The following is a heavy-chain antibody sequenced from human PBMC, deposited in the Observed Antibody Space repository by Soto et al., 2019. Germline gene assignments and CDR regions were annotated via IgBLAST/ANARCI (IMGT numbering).Heavy chain of an antibody. J-gene: IGHJ6*02. CDR1: RFTFSDYY. Sequence: PVRSLRLSCAASRFTFSDYYMSWIRQAPGKGLERVSYISSRGSTIYHADSVKGRFTISRDNAKNSLYLQRNSLRAEDTAVYYCARDEGCISTSCYYYYYYGMDVWGQGSTVTVSS. CDR3: ARDEGCISTSCYYYYYYGMDV. V-gene: IGHV3-11*01. D-gene: IGHD2-2*01. CDR2: ISSRGSTI.